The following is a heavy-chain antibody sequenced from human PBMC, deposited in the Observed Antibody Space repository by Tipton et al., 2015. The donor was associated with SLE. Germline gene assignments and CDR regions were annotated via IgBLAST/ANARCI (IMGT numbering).Heavy chain of an antibody. CDR3: AREGGRYFAGFDP. CDR1: GFTFSSYE. D-gene: IGHD3-9*01. J-gene: IGHJ5*02. Sequence: SLRLSCAASGFTFSSYEMNWVRQAPGKGLEWVSYISSSGSTIYYADSVEGRFTISRDNAKNTLYLQMNSLRAEDTAVYYCAREGGRYFAGFDPWGQGTLVTVSS. V-gene: IGHV3-48*03. CDR2: ISSSGSTI.